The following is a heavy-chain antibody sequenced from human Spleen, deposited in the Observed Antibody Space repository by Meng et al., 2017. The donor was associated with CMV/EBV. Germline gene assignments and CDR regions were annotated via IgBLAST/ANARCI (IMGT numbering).Heavy chain of an antibody. CDR3: ARARSPTHFDY. V-gene: IGHV3-13*01. CDR1: GFTFSTYD. J-gene: IGHJ4*02. Sequence: GESLKISCAASGFTFSTYDFHWVRQPTGKGLEWVSSIGTVGDTYSIGSVKGRFIISREDAKNSVYLQMNGLRDGDTGLYYCARARSPTHFDYWGQGALVTDSS. CDR2: IGTVGDT.